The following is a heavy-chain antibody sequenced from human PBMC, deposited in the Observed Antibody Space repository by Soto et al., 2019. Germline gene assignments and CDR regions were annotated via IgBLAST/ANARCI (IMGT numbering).Heavy chain of an antibody. V-gene: IGHV3-11*01. CDR2: ISSSDSII. CDR1: GFTFSDSY. D-gene: IGHD3-22*01. Sequence: QVQLVESGGALVKPGGSLRLSCAASGFTFSDSYMSWIRQAPGKGLEWVSYISSSDSIIYYSDSVKGRFIISRDNAKNSLYLQMNSLRAEDTAVYYCARDLGYYDSSGYFDYWGQGTLVTVSS. CDR3: ARDLGYYDSSGYFDY. J-gene: IGHJ4*02.